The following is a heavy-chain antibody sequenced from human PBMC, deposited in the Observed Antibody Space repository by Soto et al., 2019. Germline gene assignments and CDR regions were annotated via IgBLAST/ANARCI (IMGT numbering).Heavy chain of an antibody. J-gene: IGHJ4*02. Sequence: QVQLVQSGAEVKKPGASVKVSCKASGYTFTSYGISWVRQAPGQGLEWMGWISAYNGNTNYAQKLQGRVTLTTATSTRTASMELMSLRPNVTAVYYCARERPPADYWGQGTLVTVSS. V-gene: IGHV1-18*01. CDR3: ARERPPADY. CDR1: GYTFTSYG. CDR2: ISAYNGNT.